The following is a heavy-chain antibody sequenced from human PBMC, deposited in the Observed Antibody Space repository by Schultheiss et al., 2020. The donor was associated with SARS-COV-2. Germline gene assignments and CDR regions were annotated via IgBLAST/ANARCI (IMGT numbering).Heavy chain of an antibody. J-gene: IGHJ6*02. CDR1: GYTFTSYY. V-gene: IGHV1-69*13. CDR2: IIPILGTA. Sequence: SVKVSCKASGYTFTSYYMHWVRQAPGQGLEWMGGIIPILGTANYAQKFQGRVTITADESTSTAYMELSSLRSEDTAVYYCAREKYYDFWSGHKEPPGAYGMDVWGQGTTVTVSS. D-gene: IGHD3-3*01. CDR3: AREKYYDFWSGHKEPPGAYGMDV.